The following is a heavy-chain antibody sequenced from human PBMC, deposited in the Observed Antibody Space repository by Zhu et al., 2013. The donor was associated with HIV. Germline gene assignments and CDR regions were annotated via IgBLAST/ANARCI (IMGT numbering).Heavy chain of an antibody. CDR3: VRGEYYYGSGTPFDY. CDR2: MNPDNGNT. CDR1: GYTFSDYD. J-gene: IGHJ4*02. D-gene: IGHD3-10*01. V-gene: IGHV1-8*01. Sequence: QVQLVQSGAEVKKPGASVKVSCKASGYTFSDYDITWVRQASGQGLEWMGWMNPDNGNTGYAQKFQGRITMTRKAFITTAYMELSSLRSEDTAVYYCVRGEYYYGSGTPFDYWGQGTLVTVSS.